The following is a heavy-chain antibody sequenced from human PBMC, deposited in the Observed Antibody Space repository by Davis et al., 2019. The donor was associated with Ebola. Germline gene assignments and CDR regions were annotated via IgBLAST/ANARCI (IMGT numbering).Heavy chain of an antibody. CDR2: IKQDGSEK. V-gene: IGHV3-7*01. Sequence: GESLKISCAASGFTVSSNYMSWVRQAPGKGLEWVANIKQDGSEKYYVDSVKGRFTISRDNAKNSLYLQMNSLRAEDTAMYYCARDQIKTTVTSDAFAIWGQGTMVTVSS. CDR3: ARDQIKTTVTSDAFAI. CDR1: GFTVSSNY. J-gene: IGHJ3*02. D-gene: IGHD4-17*01.